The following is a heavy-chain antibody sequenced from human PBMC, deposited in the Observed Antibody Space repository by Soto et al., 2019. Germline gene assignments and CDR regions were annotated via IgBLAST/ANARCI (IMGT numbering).Heavy chain of an antibody. V-gene: IGHV4-38-2*02. CDR1: GYSISRGYY. CDR3: ARVPYHYARGTYRPRWFDP. D-gene: IGHD3-16*02. J-gene: IGHJ5*02. CDR2: IYHDGTT. Sequence: LSLTCTVSGYSISRGYYWGWIRQPPGKGLQWIGTIYHDGTTYSNPSLNGRVTISVSTSQNRFSLTLRSVTAADTAVYYCARVPYHYARGTYRPRWFDPWGQGTLVTVSS.